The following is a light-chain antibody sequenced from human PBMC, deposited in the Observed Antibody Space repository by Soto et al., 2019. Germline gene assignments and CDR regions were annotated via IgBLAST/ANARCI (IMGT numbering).Light chain of an antibody. CDR1: QSVTYN. CDR2: GAS. V-gene: IGKV3-15*01. Sequence: EVLMTQSPATLSVSPGERVTLSCRASQSVTYNLAWYQQKPGQPPRLLIYGASTRATNIPARFSGRGSGTEFTLTITSLQSEDFATYYCQHLNNYPPFTFGPGTKVDLE. CDR3: QHLNNYPPFT. J-gene: IGKJ3*01.